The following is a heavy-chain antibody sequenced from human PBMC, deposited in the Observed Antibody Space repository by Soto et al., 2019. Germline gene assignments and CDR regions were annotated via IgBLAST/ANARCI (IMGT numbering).Heavy chain of an antibody. CDR3: ARRTGTAPRFDY. D-gene: IGHD1-7*01. CDR2: ISYDGSNH. V-gene: IGHV3-30-3*01. CDR1: GFTFSEFE. Sequence: QVQLVESGGGVVQPGRSLRLSCSASGFTFSEFEMYWVRQAPGKGLDWVSFISYDGSNHYYAGSVKGSFTVSRDNSKNTLFLRMNSLRPEETAVYFCARRTGTAPRFDYWGQGTLVTVSS. J-gene: IGHJ4*02.